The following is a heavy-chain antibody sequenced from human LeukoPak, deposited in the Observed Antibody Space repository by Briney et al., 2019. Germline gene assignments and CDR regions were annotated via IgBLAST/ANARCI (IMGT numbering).Heavy chain of an antibody. CDR3: AKAAAGSYYFDY. CDR1: GFTFSTYA. Sequence: PGGSLRLSCAASGFTFSTYAMSWVRQAPGKGLEWVSAISNSGSSTYYADSVRGRFTISRDNSKNTLYLQMNSLRAEDTAVYYCAKAAAGSYYFDYWGQGTLVTVSS. J-gene: IGHJ4*02. CDR2: ISNSGSST. D-gene: IGHD6-13*01. V-gene: IGHV3-23*01.